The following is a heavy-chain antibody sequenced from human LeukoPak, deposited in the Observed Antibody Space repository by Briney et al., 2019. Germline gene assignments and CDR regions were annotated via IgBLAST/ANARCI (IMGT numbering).Heavy chain of an antibody. CDR1: GFTFISYW. D-gene: IGHD5-12*01. CDR2: IKQDGSEK. Sequence: GGSLRLSCAASGFTFISYWMSWVRQAPGKGLEWVANIKQDGSEKYYVDSVKGRFTISRDNAKNSLYLQMNSPRAEDTAVYYCARVVDIVATIWFDYWGQGTLVTVSS. V-gene: IGHV3-7*01. J-gene: IGHJ4*02. CDR3: ARVVDIVATIWFDY.